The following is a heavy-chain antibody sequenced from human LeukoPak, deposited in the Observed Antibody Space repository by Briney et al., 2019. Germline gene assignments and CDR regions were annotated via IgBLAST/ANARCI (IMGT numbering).Heavy chain of an antibody. J-gene: IGHJ4*02. CDR1: GFTFSDYW. D-gene: IGHD2-15*01. Sequence: GGSLRLSCATSGFTFSDYWMHWVRQAPGRGLEWVANIKQDGSEIYYVDSVKGRFTITRDNAKNSLSLQMNSLRAEDTAVYYCATYCSGGSCYFSDPGWGQGTLVTVSS. CDR2: IKQDGSEI. CDR3: ATYCSGGSCYFSDPG. V-gene: IGHV3-7*01.